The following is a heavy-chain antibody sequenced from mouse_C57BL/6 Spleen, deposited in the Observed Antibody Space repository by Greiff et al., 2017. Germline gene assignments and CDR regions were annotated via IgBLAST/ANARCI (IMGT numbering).Heavy chain of an antibody. CDR2: IDPSDSYT. CDR3: AIWNYDYDGFAY. V-gene: IGHV1-69*01. D-gene: IGHD2-4*01. Sequence: QVQLQQPGAELVMPGASVKLSCKASGYTFTSYWMHWVKQRPGQGLEWIGEIDPSDSYTNYNQKFKGKSTLTVDKSSSTAYMQLSSLTSADSAVYYCAIWNYDYDGFAYWGQGTLVTVSA. CDR1: GYTFTSYW. J-gene: IGHJ3*01.